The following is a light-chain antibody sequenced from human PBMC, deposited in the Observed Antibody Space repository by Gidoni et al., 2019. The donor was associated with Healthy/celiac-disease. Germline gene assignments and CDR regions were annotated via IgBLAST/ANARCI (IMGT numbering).Light chain of an antibody. CDR2: AVS. J-gene: IGLJ2*01. CDR1: SRDVGSYNR. CDR3: SLYTSSSPVV. Sequence: QSALTQPPSVSGSPGQSVTISCTGTSRDVGSYNRVSWYQQPPGTAPKLMLYAVSNRPSGVPDRFSGSKSGNTASLTISGLQAEDEADYYCSLYTSSSPVVFGGGTKLTVL. V-gene: IGLV2-18*01.